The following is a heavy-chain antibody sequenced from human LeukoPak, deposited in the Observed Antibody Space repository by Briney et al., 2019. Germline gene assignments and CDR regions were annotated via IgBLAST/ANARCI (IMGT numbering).Heavy chain of an antibody. CDR1: GFTFDDYA. Sequence: PGRSLRLSCAASGFTFDDYAMHWVRHAPGKGLEWVSGISWNSGSIGYADSVKGRFTISRDNAKNSLYLQMNSLRAEDTASYYCAKDPGGNSDYYYGMDVWGQGTTVTVSS. V-gene: IGHV3-9*01. CDR2: ISWNSGSI. J-gene: IGHJ6*02. CDR3: AKDPGGNSDYYYGMDV. D-gene: IGHD4-23*01.